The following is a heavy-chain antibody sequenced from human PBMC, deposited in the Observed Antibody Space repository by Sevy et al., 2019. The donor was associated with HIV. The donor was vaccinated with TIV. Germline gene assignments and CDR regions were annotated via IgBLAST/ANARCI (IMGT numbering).Heavy chain of an antibody. D-gene: IGHD1-26*01. CDR3: ARDHSRSYYDSWFDP. Sequence: SQTLSLTCTVSGGSVSSDNYYWSWIRPPPGKGLEWIGNIYYSGSTNYNPSLKSRVTISVDTSKNQFSLKLSSVIAADTAVYYCARDHSRSYYDSWFDPWGQGTLVTVSS. CDR2: IYYSGST. V-gene: IGHV4-61*01. J-gene: IGHJ5*02. CDR1: GGSVSSDNYY.